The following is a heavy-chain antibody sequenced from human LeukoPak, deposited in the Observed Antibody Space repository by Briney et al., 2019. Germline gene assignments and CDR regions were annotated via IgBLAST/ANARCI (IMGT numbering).Heavy chain of an antibody. V-gene: IGHV1-2*02. D-gene: IGHD2-2*01. CDR2: INPNSGGT. J-gene: IGHJ4*02. CDR1: GYTFTGYY. CDR3: ARGHCSSTSCYNFDY. Sequence: ASVKVSCKASGYTFTGYYMHWVRQAPGRGLEWMGWINPNSGGTNYAQKFQGRVTMSRDTSISTAYMELSRLRSDDTAVYYCARGHCSSTSCYNFDYWGQGTLVTVSS.